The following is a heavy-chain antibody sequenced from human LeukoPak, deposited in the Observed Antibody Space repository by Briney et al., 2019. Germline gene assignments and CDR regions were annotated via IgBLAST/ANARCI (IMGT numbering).Heavy chain of an antibody. CDR3: ARAVGDHLDY. D-gene: IGHD2-21*01. CDR2: IYHSGST. J-gene: IGHJ4*02. CDR1: GYSISSGYY. V-gene: IGHV4-38-2*01. Sequence: SETLSLTCAVSGYSISSGYYWGWVRQPPGKGLEWIGSIYHSGSTYYNPFLKSRVTISVDTSKNQFSLKLSSVTAADTAVYYCARAVGDHLDYWGQGTLVTVSS.